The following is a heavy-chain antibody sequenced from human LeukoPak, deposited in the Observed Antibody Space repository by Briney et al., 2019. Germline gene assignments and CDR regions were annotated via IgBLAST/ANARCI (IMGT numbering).Heavy chain of an antibody. J-gene: IGHJ5*02. D-gene: IGHD3-10*01. CDR2: IRYDGSNK. Sequence: PGGSLRLSCAASGFTFSSYGMPWVRQAPGKGLEWVAFIRYDGSNKYYADSVKGRFTISRDNSKNTLYLQMNSLRAEDTAVYYCAAMVRGVIRNWFDPWGQGTLVTVSS. CDR1: GFTFSSYG. CDR3: AAMVRGVIRNWFDP. V-gene: IGHV3-30*02.